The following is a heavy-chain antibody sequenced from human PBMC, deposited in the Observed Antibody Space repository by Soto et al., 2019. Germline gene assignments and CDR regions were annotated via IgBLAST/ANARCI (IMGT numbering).Heavy chain of an antibody. CDR1: GGSISSYY. V-gene: IGHV4-59*01. J-gene: IGHJ4*02. CDR3: ARLNYDYVWGSYTFFDY. D-gene: IGHD3-16*01. Sequence: SETLSRTWTVSGGSISSYYWSWIRQPPGKGLEWIGYIYYSGSTNYNPSLKSRVTISVDTSKNQFSLKLSSVTAADTAVYYCARLNYDYVWGSYTFFDYWGQGTLVTVSS. CDR2: IYYSGST.